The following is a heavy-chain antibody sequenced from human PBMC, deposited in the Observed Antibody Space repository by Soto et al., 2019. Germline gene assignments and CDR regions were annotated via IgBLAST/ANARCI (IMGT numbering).Heavy chain of an antibody. CDR2: INAGNGNT. V-gene: IGHV1-3*01. Sequence: GASVKVSCKASGYTFISYAIHWVRQAPGQRREWMGWINAGNGNTKYSQKFQGRVTITRDTSASTAYMELTSLRSEDTAVYYCARELQGLYYFDYWGQGTLVTVSS. D-gene: IGHD2-15*01. J-gene: IGHJ4*02. CDR1: GYTFISYA. CDR3: ARELQGLYYFDY.